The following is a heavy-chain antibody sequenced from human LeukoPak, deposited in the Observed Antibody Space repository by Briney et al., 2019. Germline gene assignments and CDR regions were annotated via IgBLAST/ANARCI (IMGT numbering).Heavy chain of an antibody. CDR1: GYTFTGYY. CDR3: ARGGSGWFDAFDI. CDR2: INPNSGGT. D-gene: IGHD6-19*01. V-gene: IGHV1-2*02. J-gene: IGHJ3*02. Sequence: VASVTVSCKASGYTFTGYYMHWVRQAPGQGLEWMGWINPNSGGTNEAQKFHDRVTMTRDTSITTAYMELSRLRSDDTAVYYCARGGSGWFDAFDIWGQGTMVTVSS.